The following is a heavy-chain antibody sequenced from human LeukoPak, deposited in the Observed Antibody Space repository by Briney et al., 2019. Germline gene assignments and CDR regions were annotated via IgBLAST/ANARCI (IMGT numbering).Heavy chain of an antibody. V-gene: IGHV1-69*04. J-gene: IGHJ3*02. CDR2: IIPILGIA. CDR3: ARDMSPLRLLPGVI. CDR1: GGTFSSYA. D-gene: IGHD2-15*01. Sequence: SVKVSCKASGGTFSSYAISWVRQAPGQGLEWMGRIIPILGIANYAQKLQGRVTMTTDTSTSTAYMELRSLRSDDTAVYYCARDMSPLRLLPGVIWGQGTMVTVSS.